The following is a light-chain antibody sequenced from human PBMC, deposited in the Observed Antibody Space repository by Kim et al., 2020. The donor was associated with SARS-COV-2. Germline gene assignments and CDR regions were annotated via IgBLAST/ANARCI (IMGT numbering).Light chain of an antibody. CDR1: TSNIGGNP. Sequence: QRITIACSGSTSNIGGNPVNWCREVPGTAPNPHIYNTNRRPSGVPDRFSVSKSGTSASLAISGLQSEDEADYFCAAWDDSLNGPWVFGGGTKVTVL. CDR2: NTN. J-gene: IGLJ3*02. CDR3: AAWDDSLNGPWV. V-gene: IGLV1-44*01.